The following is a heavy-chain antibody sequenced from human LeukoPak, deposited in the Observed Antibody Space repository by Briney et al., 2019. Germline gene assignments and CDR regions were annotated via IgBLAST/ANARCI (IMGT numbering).Heavy chain of an antibody. J-gene: IGHJ6*02. V-gene: IGHV4-31*03. CDR3: ARDLVMTGPPDYYYGMDV. Sequence: SETLSLTCTVSGGSIRGYYWSRIRQHPGKGLEWIGYIFYTGSTYYNPSLKSRVTISLDTSKNQFSLKVNSVTAADTAVYYCARDLVMTGPPDYYYGMDVWGQGTTVTVSS. D-gene: IGHD3-9*01. CDR2: IFYTGST. CDR1: GGSIRGYY.